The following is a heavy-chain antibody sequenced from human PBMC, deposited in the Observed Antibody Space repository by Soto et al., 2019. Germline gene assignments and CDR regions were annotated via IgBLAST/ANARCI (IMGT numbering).Heavy chain of an antibody. CDR2: ISYDGSNK. CDR3: ARGDLRSWYALVNYYYYGMDV. CDR1: GFTFISYA. V-gene: IGHV3-30-3*01. J-gene: IGHJ6*02. D-gene: IGHD6-13*01. Sequence: GGFLRLSCAASGFTFISYAMHWVRQAPGKGLEWVAVISYDGSNKYYADSVKGRFTISRDNSKNTLYLQMNSLRAEDTAVYYCARGDLRSWYALVNYYYYGMDVWGQGTTVTVSS.